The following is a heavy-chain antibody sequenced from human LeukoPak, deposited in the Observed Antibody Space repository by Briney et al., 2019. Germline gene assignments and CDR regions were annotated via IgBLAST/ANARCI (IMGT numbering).Heavy chain of an antibody. D-gene: IGHD5-12*01. V-gene: IGHV5-51*01. Sequence: GESLKISCKGSGYSFTSYWTGWVRQLPGKGLEWMGIIYPDDSDSRYSPSFQGQVTISADKSISTAYLQWSSLKASDTAMYYWARLLRETIVATITYPFDYWGQGTLVTVSS. J-gene: IGHJ4*02. CDR3: ARLLRETIVATITYPFDY. CDR2: IYPDDSDS. CDR1: GYSFTSYW.